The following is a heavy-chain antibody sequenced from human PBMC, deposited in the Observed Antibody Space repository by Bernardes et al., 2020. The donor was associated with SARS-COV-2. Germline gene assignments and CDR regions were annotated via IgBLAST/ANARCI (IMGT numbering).Heavy chain of an antibody. CDR2: ISGTAGSM. CDR3: AKQDSSSSVETFDY. Sequence: GWSLRLSCAASGFTFSSYAMSWVRQAPGKGLEWVSSISGTAGSMYYADSVKGRFIISRDNSKNTLYLQMNSLRAEDTATYYCAKQDSSSSVETFDYWGRGTLVTVSS. V-gene: IGHV3-23*01. J-gene: IGHJ4*02. D-gene: IGHD6-6*01. CDR1: GFTFSSYA.